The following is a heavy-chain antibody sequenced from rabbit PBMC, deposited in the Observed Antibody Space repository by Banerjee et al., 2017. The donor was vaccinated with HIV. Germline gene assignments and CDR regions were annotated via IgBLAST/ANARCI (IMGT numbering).Heavy chain of an antibody. Sequence: TLTCTASGFSFSSGYDMCWVRQAPGKGLEWIACIDAGSGGTTYYATWAKGRFTISKPSSTTVTLQMTSLTAADTATYFCARDLAGVIGWNFNLWGPGTLVTVS. D-gene: IGHD4-1*01. CDR1: GFSFSSGYD. J-gene: IGHJ4*01. V-gene: IGHV1S40*01. CDR2: IDAGSGGTT. CDR3: ARDLAGVIGWNFNL.